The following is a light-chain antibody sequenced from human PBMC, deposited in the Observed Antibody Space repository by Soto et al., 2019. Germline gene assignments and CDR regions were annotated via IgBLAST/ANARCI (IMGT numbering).Light chain of an antibody. V-gene: IGKV1-27*01. Sequence: DIQLTQSPSSLSSSVGDRVTITCRVSQGVSSYFICYRQKPGKDPTRLIYSASNLQSRVPSRFSGSGSGTYFTLTISSLQPVDVATYSGQRTYNAPPQFTFGPGTKVDIK. CDR3: QRTYNAPPQFT. CDR1: QGVSSY. CDR2: SAS. J-gene: IGKJ3*01.